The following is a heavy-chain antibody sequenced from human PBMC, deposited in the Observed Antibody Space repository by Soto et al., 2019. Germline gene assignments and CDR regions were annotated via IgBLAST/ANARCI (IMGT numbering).Heavy chain of an antibody. CDR1: NFSISSGYY. Sequence: ATLSLTFIVSNFSISSGYYCGWIRQYPGKGLEWIATIYHTGHTYYYPPLKKRVTISVDTSENHFSLKLSSVTAADTAVYYCARVRREFRLPGTLYFDFWGQGTLVTVSS. D-gene: IGHD3-10*01. CDR2: IYHTGHT. V-gene: IGHV4-38-2*02. CDR3: ARVRREFRLPGTLYFDF. J-gene: IGHJ4*02.